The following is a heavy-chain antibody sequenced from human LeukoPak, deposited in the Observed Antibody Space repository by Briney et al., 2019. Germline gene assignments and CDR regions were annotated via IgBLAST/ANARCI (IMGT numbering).Heavy chain of an antibody. J-gene: IGHJ4*02. V-gene: IGHV1-3*01. CDR3: ARGVTGTTRSFDY. Sequence: GASVKVSCKASGYTFTSYAMHWVRQAPGQRLEWMGWINAGNGNTKYSQKFQGRVTITRDTSASTAYMELSSLRSEDTAVYYCARGVTGTTRSFDYWGQGTLVTVSS. CDR1: GYTFTSYA. CDR2: INAGNGNT. D-gene: IGHD1-20*01.